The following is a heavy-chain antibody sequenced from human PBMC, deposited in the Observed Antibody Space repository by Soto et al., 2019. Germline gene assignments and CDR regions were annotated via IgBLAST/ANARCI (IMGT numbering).Heavy chain of an antibody. V-gene: IGHV3-23*01. Sequence: GGSLRLSCAASGFTCINYAMTWVRQAPGKELEWVSGISGSGDHTYYADSVKGRFTISRDTSKNTVYLQMSSLTAEDTAIYYCAKTGYCSSPSCPTFDDWGQGTLVTVSS. CDR2: ISGSGDHT. D-gene: IGHD2-2*01. CDR1: GFTCINYA. J-gene: IGHJ4*02. CDR3: AKTGYCSSPSCPTFDD.